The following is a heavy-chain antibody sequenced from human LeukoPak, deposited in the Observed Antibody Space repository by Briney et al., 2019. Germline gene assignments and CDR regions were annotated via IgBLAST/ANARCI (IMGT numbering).Heavy chain of an antibody. CDR3: ARGSSYGDFDY. CDR2: IYSGGST. CDR1: GVTVSSNY. V-gene: IGHV3-53*01. Sequence: QPGWSLSLSCAVSGVTVSSNYMSWVRQAPGKGLEWVSVIYSGGSTYYADSVKGRFTISRDNSKNTLYLQMNSLRAGDTAVYYCARGSSYGDFDYWGQGTLVTVSS. J-gene: IGHJ4*02. D-gene: IGHD6-13*01.